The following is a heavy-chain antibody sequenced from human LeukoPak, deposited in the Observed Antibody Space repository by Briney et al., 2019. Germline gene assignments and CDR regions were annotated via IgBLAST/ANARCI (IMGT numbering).Heavy chain of an antibody. CDR2: ISGSGGST. CDR3: AKAGPASSDYLNWFDP. Sequence: GGSLRLSCAASGFTVSSNYMSWVRQAPGKGLEWVSVISGSGGSTYYADSVKGRFTISRDNSKNTLYLQMNSLRVEDTAVYYCAKAGPASSDYLNWFDPWGQGTLVTVSS. J-gene: IGHJ5*02. V-gene: IGHV3-23*01. CDR1: GFTVSSNY. D-gene: IGHD3-22*01.